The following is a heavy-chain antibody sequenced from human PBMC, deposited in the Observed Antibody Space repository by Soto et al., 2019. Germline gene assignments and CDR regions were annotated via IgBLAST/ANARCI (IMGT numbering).Heavy chain of an antibody. Sequence: ASVKVSCKASGYTFTGYYMHWVRQAPGQGLEWMGWINPNSGGTNYAQKFQGRVTMTRDTSISTAYMELSRLRSDDTAVYYCERYRIVVVPADNRLHPWGQGILLTVSS. J-gene: IGHJ5*02. D-gene: IGHD2-2*01. CDR1: GYTFTGYY. V-gene: IGHV1-2*02. CDR2: INPNSGGT. CDR3: ERYRIVVVPADNRLHP.